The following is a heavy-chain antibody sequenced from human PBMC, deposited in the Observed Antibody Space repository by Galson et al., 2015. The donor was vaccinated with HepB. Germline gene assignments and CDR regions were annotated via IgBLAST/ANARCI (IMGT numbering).Heavy chain of an antibody. J-gene: IGHJ4*02. V-gene: IGHV4-39*01. Sequence: SETLSLTCTVSGGSINSSSYYWGWIRQPPGKGLEWIGSIYYSGSTYYNPSLKSRVTISVDTSKNQFSLKLSSVTAADTAVYYCARHSTGARITMVRGVQRLQFFDYWGQGTLVTVTS. CDR1: GGSINSSSYY. CDR3: ARHSTGARITMVRGVQRLQFFDY. D-gene: IGHD3-10*01. CDR2: IYYSGST.